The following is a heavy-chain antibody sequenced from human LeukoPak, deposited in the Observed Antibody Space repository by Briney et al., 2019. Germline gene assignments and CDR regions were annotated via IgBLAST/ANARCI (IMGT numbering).Heavy chain of an antibody. J-gene: IGHJ5*02. CDR2: INHSGST. Sequence: SETLSLTCAVYGGSFSDYYWSWIRQPPGKGLQWIGEINHSGSTNYNPSLKSRVTISLDTSKNQFSLKLSSVTAADTAVYYCARGGGRMRIYGKKWFDPWGQGTLVTVSS. D-gene: IGHD3-16*01. CDR1: GGSFSDYY. CDR3: ARGGGRMRIYGKKWFDP. V-gene: IGHV4-34*01.